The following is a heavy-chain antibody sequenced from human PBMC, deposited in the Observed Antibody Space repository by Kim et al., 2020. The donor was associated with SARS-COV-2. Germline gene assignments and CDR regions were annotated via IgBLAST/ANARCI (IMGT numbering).Heavy chain of an antibody. D-gene: IGHD2-8*02. J-gene: IGHJ4*02. CDR3: AKSDCAGGTCFLINY. V-gene: IGHV3-23*01. Sequence: GSVKDRFTISRDNSRNTLFLLMIALRAEDTAIYYCAKSDCAGGTCFLINYWGQGTLVTVSS.